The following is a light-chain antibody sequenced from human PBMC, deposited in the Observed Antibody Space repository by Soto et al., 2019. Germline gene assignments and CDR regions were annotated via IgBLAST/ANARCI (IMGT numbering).Light chain of an antibody. CDR2: DVN. CDR1: SSDIGAYNY. V-gene: IGLV2-8*01. Sequence: QSALAQPPSASGSPGQSVTISCTGTSSDIGAYNYVSWYQQYPGKAPNLIIYDVNQRPSGVPDRFSGSKSGNTDSLTVSGLQADDEAVYYCNSFAGGAHVVFGGGTKLNVL. CDR3: NSFAGGAHVV. J-gene: IGLJ2*01.